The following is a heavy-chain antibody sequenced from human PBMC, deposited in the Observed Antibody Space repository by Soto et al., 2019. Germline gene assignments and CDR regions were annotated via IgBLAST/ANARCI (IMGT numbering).Heavy chain of an antibody. Sequence: EVQLLESGGGLVQPGGSLRLSCAASGFTFSSYAMSWVRQAPGKGLEWVSAISGSGGSTYYADSVKGRFTISRDNSKNTLYLQMNSLRAEDTAVYYCAKDLDYCSGGSCYFEYCPHWGQGTLVTVSS. CDR2: ISGSGGST. CDR3: AKDLDYCSGGSCYFEYCPH. CDR1: GFTFSSYA. D-gene: IGHD2-15*01. V-gene: IGHV3-23*01. J-gene: IGHJ1*01.